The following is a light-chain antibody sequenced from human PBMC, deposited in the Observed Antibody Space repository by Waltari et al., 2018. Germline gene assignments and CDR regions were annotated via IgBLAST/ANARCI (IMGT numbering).Light chain of an antibody. Sequence: DIQTTQSLSSLSASVGDSATFTCRASHCISSYLNWYQQKPGQAPKLLIYAASNLQSGVPSRFSGSGSGTDFTLTISSLQPEDFATYYCQQSYSTPWTFGQGTKVEIK. CDR2: AAS. CDR1: HCISSY. V-gene: IGKV1-39*01. J-gene: IGKJ1*01. CDR3: QQSYSTPWT.